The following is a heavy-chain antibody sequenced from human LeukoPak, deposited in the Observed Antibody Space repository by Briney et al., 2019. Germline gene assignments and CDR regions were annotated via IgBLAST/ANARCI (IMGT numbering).Heavy chain of an antibody. Sequence: QPGGSLTLSCAASAFTFSRYCMHWVRQAPGKGLVWVARIKSDGTYPSYADWVQGRFTISSDNAKKTFYLQMSSLRAEDTAVYYCAREGLGAAAGIFDYWGQGALVTVSS. D-gene: IGHD6-13*01. J-gene: IGHJ4*02. CDR1: AFTFSRYC. V-gene: IGHV3-74*01. CDR2: IKSDGTYP. CDR3: AREGLGAAAGIFDY.